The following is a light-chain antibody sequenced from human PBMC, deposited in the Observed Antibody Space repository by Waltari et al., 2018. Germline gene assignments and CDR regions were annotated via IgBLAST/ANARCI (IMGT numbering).Light chain of an antibody. V-gene: IGKV1-5*03. CDR1: QSINSW. CDR3: QQYKTFPLT. J-gene: IGKJ4*01. Sequence: DIQMTQFPSTLSASVGDRLTITCRASQSINSWLAWYQQKPGKAPKPLIYKASSLERGVPSRFSGSGSGTEFTLTISSLQPEDFASYYCQQYKTFPLTFGGGTKVEIK. CDR2: KAS.